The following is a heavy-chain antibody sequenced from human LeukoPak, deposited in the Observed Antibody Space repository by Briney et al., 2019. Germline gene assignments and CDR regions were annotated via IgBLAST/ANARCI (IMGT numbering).Heavy chain of an antibody. V-gene: IGHV3-53*01. CDR1: GFTVSSNY. CDR2: IYSGGST. J-gene: IGHJ4*02. CDR3: ARDHRRYSSSWYDY. Sequence: GGSLRLSCAASGFTVSSNYMSGVRQAPGKGLEWVSVIYSGGSTYYADSVKGRFTISRDNSKNTLYLQMNSLRAEDTAVYYCARDHRRYSSSWYDYWGQGTLVTVSS. D-gene: IGHD6-13*01.